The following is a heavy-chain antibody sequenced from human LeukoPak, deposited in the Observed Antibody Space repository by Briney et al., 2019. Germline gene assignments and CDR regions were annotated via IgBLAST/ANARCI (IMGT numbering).Heavy chain of an antibody. D-gene: IGHD5-12*01. V-gene: IGHV4-4*07. CDR2: IYTSGST. CDR1: GGSISSYY. CDR3: ARQKAEYSGYESSP. Sequence: KPSETLSLTCTVSGGSISSYYWSWIRQPAGKGLEWIGRIYTSGSTNYNPSLKSRVTISVDTSKNQFSLKLSSVTAADTAVYYCARQKAEYSGYESSPWGQGTLVTVSS. J-gene: IGHJ5*02.